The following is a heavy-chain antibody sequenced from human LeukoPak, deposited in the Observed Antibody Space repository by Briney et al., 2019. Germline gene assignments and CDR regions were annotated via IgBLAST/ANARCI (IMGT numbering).Heavy chain of an antibody. V-gene: IGHV4-34*01. Sequence: KPSETLSLTCAVYGGSVRDNYWSWIRQPPGKGLEWIGEIHHSGSTKYNPSLKSRVTISLYTSKNQFSLKLNSMTAADTAVYYCAGHVSAAAGGRWGQGTLVTVSS. CDR2: IHHSGST. D-gene: IGHD6-13*01. J-gene: IGHJ4*02. CDR1: GGSVRDNY. CDR3: AGHVSAAAGGR.